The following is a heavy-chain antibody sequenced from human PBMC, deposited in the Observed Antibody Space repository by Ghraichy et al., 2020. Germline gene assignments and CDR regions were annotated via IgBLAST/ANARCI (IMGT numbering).Heavy chain of an antibody. J-gene: IGHJ5*02. V-gene: IGHV4-59*01. CDR3: ARDLSPKWFGELMDGWFDP. Sequence: SETLSLTCTVSGGSISSYYWSWIRQPPGKGLEWIGYIYYSGSTNYNPSLKSRVTISVDTSKNQFSLKLSSVTAADTAVYYCARDLSPKWFGELMDGWFDPWGQGTLVTVSS. CDR2: IYYSGST. CDR1: GGSISSYY. D-gene: IGHD3-10*01.